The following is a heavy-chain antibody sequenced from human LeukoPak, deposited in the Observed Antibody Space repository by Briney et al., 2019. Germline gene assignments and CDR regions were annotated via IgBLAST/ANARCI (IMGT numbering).Heavy chain of an antibody. CDR2: LHPNSAKT. Sequence: ASVGVSCKASGYSFTTYDFNWVRQATGQGLEWMGWLHPNSAKTGYAQKFQGRVTMTWDASINTAYMEVNTLTSDDTAIYFCARAAKYGPYYFDSWGQGSLVTVSS. CDR3: ARAAKYGPYYFDS. V-gene: IGHV1-8*01. CDR1: GYSFTTYD. J-gene: IGHJ4*02. D-gene: IGHD2-21*01.